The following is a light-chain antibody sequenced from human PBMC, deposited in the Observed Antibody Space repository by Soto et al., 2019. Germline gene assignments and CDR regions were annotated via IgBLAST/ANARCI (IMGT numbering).Light chain of an antibody. V-gene: IGLV1-44*01. J-gene: IGLJ2*01. CDR3: AAWDDSLNGRV. CDR1: SSNIGSNT. CDR2: GNN. Sequence: QSVLTQPPSASGTPGQRVTISCSGSSSNIGSNTVNWYQQFPGTAPKLLISGNNQRPSGVPDRFSGSKSGTSASLAISGLQSEDEADYYCAAWDDSLNGRVFGGGTKVTVL.